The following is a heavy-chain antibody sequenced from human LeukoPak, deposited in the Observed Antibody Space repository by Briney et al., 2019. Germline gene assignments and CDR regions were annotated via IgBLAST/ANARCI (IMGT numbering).Heavy chain of an antibody. J-gene: IGHJ3*02. Sequence: SVKVSCKASGGTYSSYAISWVRQAPGQGLEWMGGIIPIFGTAKYAQKFQGRVTITTDESTSTAYMELSSLRSEDTAVYYCARDRSSGYSYGRIDAFDIWGQGTMVTVSS. V-gene: IGHV1-69*05. D-gene: IGHD5-18*01. CDR1: GGTYSSYA. CDR2: IIPIFGTA. CDR3: ARDRSSGYSYGRIDAFDI.